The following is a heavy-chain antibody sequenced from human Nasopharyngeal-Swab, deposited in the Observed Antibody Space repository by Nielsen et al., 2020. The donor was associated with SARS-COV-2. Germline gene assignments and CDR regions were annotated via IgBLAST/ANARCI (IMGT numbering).Heavy chain of an antibody. Sequence: GSLRLSCAVYSGSFSGHYWTWIRQPPGKGAEWIGEINHSGGTNYKSSLKSRVTILVDASKSQFSLKLTSVTAADTAVYYCARRNRLASPGAHFDLWGRGTLVTVSS. CDR1: SGSFSGHY. J-gene: IGHJ2*01. V-gene: IGHV4-34*01. D-gene: IGHD1-26*01. CDR3: ARRNRLASPGAHFDL. CDR2: INHSGGT.